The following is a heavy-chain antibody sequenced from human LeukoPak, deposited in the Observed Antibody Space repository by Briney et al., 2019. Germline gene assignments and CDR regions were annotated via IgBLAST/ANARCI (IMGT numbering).Heavy chain of an antibody. J-gene: IGHJ3*02. CDR2: INPNSGGT. CDR3: ARVMALGMPAHAFDI. CDR1: GYTFTGYY. V-gene: IGHV1-2*02. D-gene: IGHD2-2*01. Sequence: ASVKVSCKASGYTFTGYYMHWVRQAPGQGLEWMGWINPNSGGTNYAQKFQGRVTMTRDTSISTAYMELSRLRSDDTAVYCCARVMALGMPAHAFDIWGQGTMVTVSS.